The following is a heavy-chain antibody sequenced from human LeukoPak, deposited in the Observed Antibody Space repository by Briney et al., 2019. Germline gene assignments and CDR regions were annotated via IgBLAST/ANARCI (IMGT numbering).Heavy chain of an antibody. J-gene: IGHJ3*01. Sequence: GGSLILSCAASGFTFSSFAMSWVRQAPGKGLEWVASVSGGGRSKYYIDAVKGRFTVSRDNSKNTVYLQMSSLRPVDTAIYYCARVRFGTEWYSSDAFAFWGQGTMVTVAS. CDR1: GFTFSSFA. CDR3: ARVRFGTEWYSSDAFAF. D-gene: IGHD3-3*01. V-gene: IGHV3-23*01. CDR2: VSGGGRSK.